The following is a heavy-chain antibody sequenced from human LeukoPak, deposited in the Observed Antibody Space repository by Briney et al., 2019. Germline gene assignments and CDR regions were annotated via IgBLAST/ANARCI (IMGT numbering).Heavy chain of an antibody. CDR3: AKGGSPGY. V-gene: IGHV3-66*02. D-gene: IGHD5-12*01. J-gene: IGHJ4*02. CDR2: IYSGGST. Sequence: GGSLRLSCAASSFSVSSNYMSWVRQAPGKGLEWVSIIYSGGSTYYADSVRGRFTISRDNSKSTLYLQMNSLRVEDTAVYYCAKGGSPGYWGQGTLVTVSS. CDR1: SFSVSSNY.